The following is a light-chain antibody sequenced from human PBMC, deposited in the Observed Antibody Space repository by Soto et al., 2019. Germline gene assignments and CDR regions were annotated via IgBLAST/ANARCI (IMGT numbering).Light chain of an antibody. CDR1: QSISSW. Sequence: DIQMTQSPSTLSASVGDRVTITCRASQSISSWLAWYQQKPGKAPKLLIYDASSLESGVPSRFSGSGSGTEVTLTISSLQPDDFATYYCQQYNSYPYTFGLGTKLEIK. J-gene: IGKJ2*01. V-gene: IGKV1-5*01. CDR3: QQYNSYPYT. CDR2: DAS.